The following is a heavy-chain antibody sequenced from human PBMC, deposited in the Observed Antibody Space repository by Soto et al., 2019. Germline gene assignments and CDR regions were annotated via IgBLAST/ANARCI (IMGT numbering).Heavy chain of an antibody. CDR1: GFTFSSYG. Sequence: PGGSLRLSCAASGFTFSSYGMHWVRQAPGKGLEWVAVIWYDGSNKYYADSVEGRFTISRDNSKNTLYLQMNSLRAEDTAVYYCARDGVTTVVTHYFDYWGQGTLVTVSS. V-gene: IGHV3-33*01. CDR3: ARDGVTTVVTHYFDY. CDR2: IWYDGSNK. D-gene: IGHD4-17*01. J-gene: IGHJ4*02.